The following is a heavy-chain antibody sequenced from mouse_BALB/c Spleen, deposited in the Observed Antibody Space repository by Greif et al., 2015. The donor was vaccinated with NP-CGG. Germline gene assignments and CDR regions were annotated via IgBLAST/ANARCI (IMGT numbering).Heavy chain of an antibody. CDR2: INPSTGYT. J-gene: IGHJ1*01. V-gene: IGHV1-7*01. CDR1: GYTFNSYW. D-gene: IGHD4-1*01. CDR3: ATGTYFDV. Sequence: VKLMESGAELAKPGASVKMSCKASGYTFNSYWMHWVKQRPGQGLEWIGYINPSTGYTEYNQKFKDKATLTADKSSSTAYMQLSSLTSEDSAVYYCATGTYFDVWGAGTTVTVSS.